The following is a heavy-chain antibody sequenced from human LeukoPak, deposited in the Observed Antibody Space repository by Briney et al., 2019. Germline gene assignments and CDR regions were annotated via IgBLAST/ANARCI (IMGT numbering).Heavy chain of an antibody. V-gene: IGHV4-34*01. J-gene: IGHJ4*02. D-gene: IGHD4-23*01. CDR3: ARGTKVVQENY. CDR1: GGSFSGYY. Sequence: KPSETLSLTCAVYGGSFSGYYWSWIRQPPGKGLEWIGEINHSGSTNYNPSLKSRVTISDTSKNQLSLKLSSVTAADTAVYYCARGTKVVQENYWGQETLVTVPP. CDR2: INHSGST.